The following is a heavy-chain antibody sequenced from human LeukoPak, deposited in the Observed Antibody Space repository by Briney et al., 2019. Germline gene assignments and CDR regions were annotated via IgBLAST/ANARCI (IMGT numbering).Heavy chain of an antibody. CDR3: ARRSPDDYYYYMDV. CDR1: GYTFTSYG. Sequence: GASVKVSCKASGYTFTSYGISWVRQAPGQGLEWMGWISAYNGNTNYAQKLQGRVTMPTDTSTSTAYMELRSLRSDDTAVYYCARRSPDDYYYYMDVWGKGTTVAVSS. CDR2: ISAYNGNT. V-gene: IGHV1-18*01. J-gene: IGHJ6*03.